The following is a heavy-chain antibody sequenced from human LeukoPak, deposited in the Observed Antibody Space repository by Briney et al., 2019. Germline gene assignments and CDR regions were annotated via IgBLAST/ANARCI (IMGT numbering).Heavy chain of an antibody. V-gene: IGHV4-39*01. CDR2: IYYSGST. D-gene: IGHD3-3*02. CDR1: GGSISSSSYY. CDR3: ARHPDYILGGYYFDY. J-gene: IGHJ4*02. Sequence: SETLSLTCTVSGGSISSSSYYWGWIRQPPGKGLEWIGSIYYSGSTYYNPSLKSRVTISVDTSKNQFSLKLSSVTAADTAAYYCARHPDYILGGYYFDYWGQGTLVTVSS.